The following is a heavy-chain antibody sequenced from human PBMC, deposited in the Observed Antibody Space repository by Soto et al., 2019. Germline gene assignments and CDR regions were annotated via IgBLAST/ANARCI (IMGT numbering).Heavy chain of an antibody. CDR1: GFTFGSYW. CDR2: IKWDASEK. V-gene: IGHV3-7*01. Sequence: EVQLEESGGGLVQPGGSLRLSCAASGFTFGSYWMSWVRQAPGKGLEWLATIKWDASEKKYVDSVKGRFTMSRDNAKNSLYLQMDSLRAEDTAVYYCAGGSGYGSGTSVNHYLEYWGHGTLVTVSS. D-gene: IGHD3-10*01. CDR3: AGGSGYGSGTSVNHYLEY. J-gene: IGHJ4*01.